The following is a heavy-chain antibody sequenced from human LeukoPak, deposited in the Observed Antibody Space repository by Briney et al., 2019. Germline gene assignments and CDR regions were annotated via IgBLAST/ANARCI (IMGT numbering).Heavy chain of an antibody. Sequence: SETLSLTCTVSGGSISGHYWSWIRQPPGKGLEWIGYIYYSGSTNYNPSLKSRVTISVDTSKNQFSLKLSSVTAADTAVYYCARGTYDFWSGYYSHYYYMDVWGKGTTVTVSS. CDR3: ARGTYDFWSGYYSHYYYMDV. CDR2: IYYSGST. V-gene: IGHV4-59*11. D-gene: IGHD3-3*01. J-gene: IGHJ6*03. CDR1: GGSISGHY.